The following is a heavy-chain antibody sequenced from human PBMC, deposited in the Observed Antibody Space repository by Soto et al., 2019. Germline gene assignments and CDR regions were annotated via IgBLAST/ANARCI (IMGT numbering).Heavy chain of an antibody. J-gene: IGHJ6*02. CDR2: IYHSGST. CDR3: ARDLGAVAYYYGMDV. V-gene: IGHV4-4*02. CDR1: GGSISSSNW. D-gene: IGHD6-19*01. Sequence: SETLSLTCAVSGGSISSSNWWSWVRQPPGKGLEWIGEIYHSGSTNYNPSLKSRVTISVDKSKNQFSLKLSSVTAADTAVYYCARDLGAVAYYYGMDVWGQGTTVTVSS.